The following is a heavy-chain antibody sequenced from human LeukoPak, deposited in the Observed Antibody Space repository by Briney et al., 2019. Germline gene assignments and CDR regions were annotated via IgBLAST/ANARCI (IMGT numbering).Heavy chain of an antibody. CDR3: ARDPESGYDIYMDV. V-gene: IGHV3-21*01. J-gene: IGHJ6*03. Sequence: GGSLRLSXAASGFTFSSYSMNWVRQAPGKGLEWVSSISSSSSYIYYADSVKGRFTISRDNAKNSLYLQMNSLRAEDTAVYYCARDPESGYDIYMDVWGKGTTVTVSS. D-gene: IGHD5-12*01. CDR2: ISSSSSYI. CDR1: GFTFSSYS.